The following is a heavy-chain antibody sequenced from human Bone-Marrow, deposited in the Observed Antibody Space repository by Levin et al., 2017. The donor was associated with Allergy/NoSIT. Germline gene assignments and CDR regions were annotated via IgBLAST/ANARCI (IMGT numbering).Heavy chain of an antibody. Sequence: GESLKISCAASGFTFRTHDMHWVRQGTGKGLEWVSTIGTAGDTYYPGSVRGRFTISRENAKNSLYLQMNGLSAGDTAVYYCARYNYEYNALDIWGQGTMVTVSS. CDR2: IGTAGDT. CDR3: ARYNYEYNALDI. V-gene: IGHV3-13*01. J-gene: IGHJ3*02. CDR1: GFTFRTHD. D-gene: IGHD5-18*01.